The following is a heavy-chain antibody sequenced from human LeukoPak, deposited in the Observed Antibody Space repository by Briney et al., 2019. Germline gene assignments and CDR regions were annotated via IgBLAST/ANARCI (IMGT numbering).Heavy chain of an antibody. CDR3: ARVRYCSSTNCR. J-gene: IGHJ4*02. V-gene: IGHV4-34*01. CDR1: GFTFSNYW. CDR2: INHSGST. Sequence: GSLRLSCAASGFTFSNYWMTWVRQPPGKGLEWIGEINHSGSTNYNPSLKSRVTISVDTSKNQFSLKLSSVTAADTAVYYCARVRYCSSTNCRWGQGTLVTVSS. D-gene: IGHD2-2*01.